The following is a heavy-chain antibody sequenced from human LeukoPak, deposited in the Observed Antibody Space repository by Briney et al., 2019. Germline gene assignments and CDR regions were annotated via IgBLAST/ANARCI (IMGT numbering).Heavy chain of an antibody. V-gene: IGHV5-51*01. CDR1: GYNFKSYW. J-gene: IGHJ4*02. Sequence: GESLKISCKASGYNFKSYWIGWVRQMPGKGLEWMGVIYPSDSDTTYSPSFQGQVIISADKSISTAYLHWSSLKASDTAIYYCAGHLPGDYSDTNAYQGPFDYWGQGSPVTVSS. D-gene: IGHD3-22*01. CDR2: IYPSDSDT. CDR3: AGHLPGDYSDTNAYQGPFDY.